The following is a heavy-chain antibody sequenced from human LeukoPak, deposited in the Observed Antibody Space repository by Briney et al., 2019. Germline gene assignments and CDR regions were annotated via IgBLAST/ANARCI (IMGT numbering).Heavy chain of an antibody. J-gene: IGHJ4*02. V-gene: IGHV1-18*01. CDR1: GYTFTTHG. D-gene: IGHD4-23*01. Sequence: ASVKLSCKASGYTFTTHGIYMVRKAPGQGLQWMGWISAYSGHTNYVQNLHGKVTMTTDSSTTTAYMELRGLTSDDTAVYYCARDYDDNSRCFGYWGQGTLVTVSS. CDR2: ISAYSGHT. CDR3: ARDYDDNSRCFGY.